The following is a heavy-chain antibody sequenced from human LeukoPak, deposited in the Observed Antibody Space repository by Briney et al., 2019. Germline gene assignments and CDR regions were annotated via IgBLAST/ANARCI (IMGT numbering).Heavy chain of an antibody. CDR2: IWYDGSNK. V-gene: IGHV3-33*06. Sequence: TGRSLRLSCAASGFTFSSYGMHWVRQAPGKGLEWVAVIWYDGSNKYYPDSVKGRFTISRDNSKNTLYLQMNSLRAEDTAVYYCAKDREYYYDSSGLNSYFDYWGQGTLVTVSS. J-gene: IGHJ4*02. D-gene: IGHD3-22*01. CDR3: AKDREYYYDSSGLNSYFDY. CDR1: GFTFSSYG.